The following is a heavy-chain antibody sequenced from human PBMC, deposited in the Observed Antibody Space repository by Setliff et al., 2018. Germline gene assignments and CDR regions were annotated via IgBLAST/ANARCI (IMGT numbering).Heavy chain of an antibody. D-gene: IGHD2-2*01. V-gene: IGHV2-26*01. J-gene: IGHJ6*03. Sequence: SGPTLVNPTAPLTLTCIVSGFSLSNGRMGVSWIRQPPGKAMEWLAHIFSNDEKSYHTSLKTRLTISKDTSKSQVVLTLTNVDPVVTSTYYCARIPEDSVILPAVSPYYDYYMDVLGKGTTVTVSS. CDR1: GFSLSNGRMG. CDR3: ARIPEDSVILPAVSPYYDYYMDV. CDR2: IFSNDEK.